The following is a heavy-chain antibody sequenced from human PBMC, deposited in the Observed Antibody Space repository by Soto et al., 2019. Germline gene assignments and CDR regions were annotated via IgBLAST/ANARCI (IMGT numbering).Heavy chain of an antibody. V-gene: IGHV1-8*01. J-gene: IGHJ3*02. CDR1: GYTFTSYD. D-gene: IGHD3-10*01. CDR3: ARTEVWFGDDAFDI. Sequence: ASVKVSCKASGYTFTSYDINWVRQATGQGLEWMGWMNPNSGNTGYAQKFQGRVTMTRNTSISTAYMELSSLRSEDTAVYYCARTEVWFGDDAFDIWGQGTMVTVSS. CDR2: MNPNSGNT.